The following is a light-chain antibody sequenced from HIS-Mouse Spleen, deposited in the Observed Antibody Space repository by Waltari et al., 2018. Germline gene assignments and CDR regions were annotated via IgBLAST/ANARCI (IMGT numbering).Light chain of an antibody. V-gene: IGKV3-20*01. CDR1: QSFSSSH. CDR3: QQYGSSPET. J-gene: IGKJ1*01. Sequence: EIVLKQYPGTLSLSPGAGATLSCRPSQSFSSSHLAWYQQKPGQAPRLLIYGASSRATGIPDRFSGSGSGTDFTLTISRLEPEDFAVYYCQQYGSSPETFGQGTKVEIK. CDR2: GAS.